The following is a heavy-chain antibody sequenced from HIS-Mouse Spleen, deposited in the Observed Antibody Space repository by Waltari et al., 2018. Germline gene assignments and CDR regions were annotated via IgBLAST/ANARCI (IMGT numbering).Heavy chain of an antibody. Sequence: QVQLVQSGAEVKKPGASVKVSCKASGYTFTGYYMHWVRQAPGQGLEWMGWINPNSGGTNYAQKFQGRVTMTRDTSISTAYMELSRLRSDDTAVYYCARAIGDGNWGSISPGWYFDLWGRGTLVTVSS. CDR3: ARAIGDGNWGSISPGWYFDL. D-gene: IGHD7-27*01. J-gene: IGHJ2*01. CDR2: INPNSGGT. V-gene: IGHV1-2*02. CDR1: GYTFTGYY.